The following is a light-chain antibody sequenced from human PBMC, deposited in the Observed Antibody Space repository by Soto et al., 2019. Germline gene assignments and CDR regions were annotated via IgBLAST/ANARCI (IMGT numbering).Light chain of an antibody. V-gene: IGLV2-8*01. CDR2: GVS. CDR1: SSDVGGYNY. J-gene: IGLJ1*01. Sequence: QSALTQPPSASGSPGQSVTISCTGTSSDVGGYNYVSWYQQHPGKAPKLMIYGVSQRPSGVPDRFSGSKSGNTASLTVSGLQPEDEADYYCTSYAGSNDRYVFGTGTKVTVL. CDR3: TSYAGSNDRYV.